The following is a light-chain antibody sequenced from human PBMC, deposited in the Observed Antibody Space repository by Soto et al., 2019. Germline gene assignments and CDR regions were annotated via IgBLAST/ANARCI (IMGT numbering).Light chain of an antibody. V-gene: IGKV1-39*01. CDR1: QSISQY. CDR2: AAS. Sequence: DIQMTQSPSPLSASVGDRVTITCRASQSISQYLNWYQQKPGKVPKLLIYAASKLQSGVPPRFSGSGSGTDFTLTITGLQREDFAVYYCQQYGSSPPITFGQGTRLEIK. J-gene: IGKJ5*01. CDR3: QQYGSSPPIT.